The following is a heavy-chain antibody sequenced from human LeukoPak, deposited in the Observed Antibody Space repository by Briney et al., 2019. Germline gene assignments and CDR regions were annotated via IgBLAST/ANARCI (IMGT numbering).Heavy chain of an antibody. Sequence: ASVKVSCKASGYTFTSYGISWVRQAAGQGLEWMGWISAYNGNTNYAQKLQGRVTMTTDTSTSTAYMELRSLRSDDTAVYYCAREVAYYDILTGYPDYYYYMDVWGKGTTVTISS. J-gene: IGHJ6*03. CDR3: AREVAYYDILTGYPDYYYYMDV. CDR1: GYTFTSYG. V-gene: IGHV1-18*01. D-gene: IGHD3-9*01. CDR2: ISAYNGNT.